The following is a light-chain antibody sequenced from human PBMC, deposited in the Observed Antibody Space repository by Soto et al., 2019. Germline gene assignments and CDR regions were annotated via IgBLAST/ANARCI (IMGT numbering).Light chain of an antibody. CDR3: ISYTSSTTYV. CDR1: YSDIGAYTF. Sequence: QSALTQPPSASGSPGQSVTIPCTGTYSDIGAYTFVSWYQQHPGKAPKLMIYEVSNRPSGVSDRFSGSKSGNTASLTISGLQTEDEGDYYCISYTSSTTYVFGTGTKLTVL. CDR2: EVS. V-gene: IGLV2-14*01. J-gene: IGLJ1*01.